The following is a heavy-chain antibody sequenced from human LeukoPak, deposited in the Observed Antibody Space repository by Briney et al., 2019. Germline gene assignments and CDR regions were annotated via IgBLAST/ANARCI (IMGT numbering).Heavy chain of an antibody. V-gene: IGHV4-34*01. D-gene: IGHD6-19*01. J-gene: IGHJ4*02. Sequence: SETLSLTCAVYGGSFSGYYWSWIRQPPGKGLEWIGEINHSGSTNYNPSLKSRVTISVDTSKNQFSLKLSSVTAADTAVYYCARGSPREAVAGTRGDYWGQGTLVTVSS. CDR1: GGSFSGYY. CDR2: INHSGST. CDR3: ARGSPREAVAGTRGDY.